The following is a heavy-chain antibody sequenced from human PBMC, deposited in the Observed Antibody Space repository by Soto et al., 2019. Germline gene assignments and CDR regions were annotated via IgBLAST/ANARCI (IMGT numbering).Heavy chain of an antibody. D-gene: IGHD6-13*01. CDR1: GYTFTSYG. CDR2: ISAYNGNT. CDR3: ARDYKQQLVLGYYGMDV. Sequence: GASVKVSCKASGYTFTSYGISWVRQAPGQGLEWMGWISAYNGNTNYAQKLQGRVTMTTDTSTSTAYMELRSLRSDDTAVYYCARDYKQQLVLGYYGMDVWGQGTTVTVSS. V-gene: IGHV1-18*01. J-gene: IGHJ6*02.